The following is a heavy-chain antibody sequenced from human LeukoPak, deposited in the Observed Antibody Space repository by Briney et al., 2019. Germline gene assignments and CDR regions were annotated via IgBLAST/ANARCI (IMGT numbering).Heavy chain of an antibody. D-gene: IGHD1-26*01. CDR1: GFTFNNYA. J-gene: IGHJ6*03. CDR2: VSGNGGAT. Sequence: GGSLRLSCAASGFTFNNYAMSWFRQAPGMGLDWLSYVSGNGGATYYAASVKGRFTISIDNSKNTVYLQMGSLRAEDTAVYYCAKNRGGAYKYYMDVWGNGTTVTVSS. CDR3: AKNRGGAYKYYMDV. V-gene: IGHV3-23*01.